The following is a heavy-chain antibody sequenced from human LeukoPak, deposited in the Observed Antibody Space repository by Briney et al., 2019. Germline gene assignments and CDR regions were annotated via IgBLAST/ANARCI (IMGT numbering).Heavy chain of an antibody. D-gene: IGHD6-19*01. CDR2: IRYDGSNK. V-gene: IGHV3-30*02. Sequence: QPGGSLRLSCAASGFTSSSYGMHWVRQAPGKGLEWVAFIRYDGSNKYYADSVKGRFTISRDNSKNTLYLQMNSLRAEDTAVYYCAKDSVSSGWYFINWFDPWGQGTLVTVSS. CDR3: AKDSVSSGWYFINWFDP. CDR1: GFTSSSYG. J-gene: IGHJ5*02.